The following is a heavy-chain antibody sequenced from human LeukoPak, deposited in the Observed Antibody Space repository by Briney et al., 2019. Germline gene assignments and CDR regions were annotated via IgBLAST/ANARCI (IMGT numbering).Heavy chain of an antibody. CDR2: IYYSGST. J-gene: IGHJ4*02. V-gene: IGHV4-59*08. D-gene: IGHD4-17*01. Sequence: PSETLSLTCTVSGGSISSYYWSWIRQPPVKGLEWIGYIYYSGSTNYNPSLKSRVTISVDTSKNQFSLKLSSVTAADTAVYYCARFKNYGGLDYWGQGTLVTVSS. CDR1: GGSISSYY. CDR3: ARFKNYGGLDY.